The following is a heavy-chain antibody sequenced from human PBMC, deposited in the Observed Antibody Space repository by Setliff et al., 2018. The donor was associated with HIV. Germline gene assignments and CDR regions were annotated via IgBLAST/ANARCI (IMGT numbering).Heavy chain of an antibody. J-gene: IGHJ4*02. CDR2: INNDGRKT. CDR3: VRDLYYYDH. V-gene: IGHV3-74*03. CDR1: GFTFSTYW. Sequence: PGGSLRLSCAASGFTFSTYWMHWVRQAPGKGLVWVSHINNDGRKTTYADSVKGRFTISRDNAKNTLYLQMNSLRADDTAVYYCVRDLYYYDHWGQGTLVTVSS. D-gene: IGHD3-10*01.